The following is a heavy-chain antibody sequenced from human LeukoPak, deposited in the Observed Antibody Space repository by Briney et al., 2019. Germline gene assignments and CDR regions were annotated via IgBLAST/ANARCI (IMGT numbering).Heavy chain of an antibody. Sequence: SETLSLTCTVSGGSISSGGYYWSWIRQHPGKGLEWIGYIYYSGSTYYNPSLKSRVTISVDTSKKQFSLKLSSVTAADTAVYYCARGSGSYYIGSPGNGMDVWGKGTTVTVSS. CDR2: IYYSGST. CDR3: ARGSGSYYIGSPGNGMDV. J-gene: IGHJ6*04. D-gene: IGHD3-10*01. V-gene: IGHV4-31*03. CDR1: GGSISSGGYY.